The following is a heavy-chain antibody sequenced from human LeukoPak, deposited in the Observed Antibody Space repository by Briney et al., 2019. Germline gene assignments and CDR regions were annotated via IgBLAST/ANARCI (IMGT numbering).Heavy chain of an antibody. CDR2: INHRGSA. CDR1: GGPFGGYY. V-gene: IGHV4-34*01. D-gene: IGHD1-7*01. Sequence: PSETLSLTCAVYGGPFGGYYWSWIRQPPGKGLEWIGEINHRGSATYNPSLKSRVTMSVDPPKNQLSLRLSSVTAADTAVYYCARGLVTGTHDKAFWGQGTLVAVSS. J-gene: IGHJ4*02. CDR3: ARGLVTGTHDKAF.